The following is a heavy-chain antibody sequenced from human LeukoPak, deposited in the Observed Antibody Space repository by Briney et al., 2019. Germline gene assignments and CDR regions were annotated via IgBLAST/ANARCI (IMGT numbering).Heavy chain of an antibody. J-gene: IGHJ4*02. Sequence: GGSLRLSCAASGFTFSSYGMHWVRQAPGKGLEWVGFIRYDGSNKYYADSVKGRFTISRDNSKNTLYLQMNSLRAEDTAVYYCAKGPHYYGSGSFVDYWGQGTLVTVSS. CDR1: GFTFSSYG. CDR2: IRYDGSNK. CDR3: AKGPHYYGSGSFVDY. D-gene: IGHD3-10*01. V-gene: IGHV3-30*02.